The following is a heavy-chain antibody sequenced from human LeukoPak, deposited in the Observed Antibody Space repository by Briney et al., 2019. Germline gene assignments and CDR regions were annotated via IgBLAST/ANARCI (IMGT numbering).Heavy chain of an antibody. CDR3: ARESGGASGYFDY. Sequence: GGSLRLSCAASGFTFSSYEMNWVRQAPGKGLEWVSYISSSGSTIYYADSVKGRSTISRDNAKNSLYLQMNSLRAEDTALYYCARESGGASGYFDYWGQGTLVTVSS. V-gene: IGHV3-48*03. CDR2: ISSSGSTI. J-gene: IGHJ4*02. CDR1: GFTFSSYE. D-gene: IGHD2-2*03.